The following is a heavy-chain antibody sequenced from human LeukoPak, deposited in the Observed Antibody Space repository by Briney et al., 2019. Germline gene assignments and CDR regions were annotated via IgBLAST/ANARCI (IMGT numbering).Heavy chain of an antibody. V-gene: IGHV3-30-3*01. Sequence: GGSLRLSCAASGFTFSSYAMHWVRQAPGKGLEWVAVISYDGSNKYYADSVKGRFTISRDNSKNTLYLQMNSLRAEDTAVYYCARVLDDYGDAHFDYWGQGTLVTGSS. CDR3: ARVLDDYGDAHFDY. CDR1: GFTFSSYA. D-gene: IGHD4-17*01. J-gene: IGHJ4*02. CDR2: ISYDGSNK.